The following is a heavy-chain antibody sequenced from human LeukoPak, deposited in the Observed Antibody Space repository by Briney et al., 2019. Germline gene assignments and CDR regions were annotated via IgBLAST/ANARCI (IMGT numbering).Heavy chain of an antibody. CDR1: GGSISSSNW. CDR2: IYHSGST. V-gene: IGHV4-4*02. CDR3: ARVMPPGRWLQLDPFDI. J-gene: IGHJ3*02. D-gene: IGHD5-24*01. Sequence: KPSGTLSLTCAVSGGSISSSNWWSWVRQPPGKGLEWIGEIYHSGSTNYNPSLKSRVTISVDTSKNQFSLKLSSVTAADTAVYYCARVMPPGRWLQLDPFDIWGQGTMVTVSS.